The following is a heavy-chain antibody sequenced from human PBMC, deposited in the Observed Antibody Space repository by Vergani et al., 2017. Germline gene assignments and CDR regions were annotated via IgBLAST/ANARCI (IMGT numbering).Heavy chain of an antibody. CDR1: GGSISSYY. CDR3: ARVGGPAKYGAGSYFDP. Sequence: QVQLQESGPGLVKPSQTLSLTCTVPGGSISSYYWSWIRQPPGKGREVIGYIYYSGSPHDNTSLTSRVTISVHTSKKQCSRKLSSVTAADTAVYYCARVGGPAKYGAGSYFDPWGQGTLVTVSS. D-gene: IGHD3-10*01. J-gene: IGHJ5*02. V-gene: IGHV4-59*01. CDR2: IYYSGSP.